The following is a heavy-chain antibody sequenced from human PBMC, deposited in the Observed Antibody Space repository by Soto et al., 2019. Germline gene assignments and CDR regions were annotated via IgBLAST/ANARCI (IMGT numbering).Heavy chain of an antibody. CDR1: GFTFGDYA. V-gene: IGHV3-49*03. J-gene: IGHJ6*02. Sequence: PGGSLRLSCTASGFTFGDYAMSWFRQAPGKGLEWVGFIRSKAYGGTTEYAASVKGRFTISRDDSKSIAYLQMNSLKTEDTAVYYCTSGDFWSGLVDIQGYYYGMDVWGQGTTVTVSS. CDR2: IRSKAYGGTT. D-gene: IGHD3-3*01. CDR3: TSGDFWSGLVDIQGYYYGMDV.